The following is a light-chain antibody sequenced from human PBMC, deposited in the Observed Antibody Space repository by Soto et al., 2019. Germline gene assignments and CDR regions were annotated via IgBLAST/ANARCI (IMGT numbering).Light chain of an antibody. CDR3: QQYESYPPLT. Sequence: DFHMTQSPAARSASVGDRGTMTCRASQSISYVVGWDQQKPGTAPTLLFYEASNLERGVPSRFSGSGSGTEFTLTIRSLQPDDFATYYGQQYESYPPLTSGGGTKVDIK. CDR2: EAS. J-gene: IGKJ4*01. V-gene: IGKV1-5*01. CDR1: QSISYV.